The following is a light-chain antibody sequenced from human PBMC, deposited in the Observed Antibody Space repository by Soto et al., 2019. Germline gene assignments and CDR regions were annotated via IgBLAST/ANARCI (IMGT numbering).Light chain of an antibody. CDR3: QQRRDWPT. V-gene: IGKV3-11*01. Sequence: IVLTQSPATLSLSPGERASLSCRASQSVGSFLAWYQQKPGQAPRLLIYDASSRAAGTPARFSGSGSGTDFTLTISSLEPEDFAVYYCQQRRDWPTFGRGTKLEV. CDR2: DAS. CDR1: QSVGSF. J-gene: IGKJ2*01.